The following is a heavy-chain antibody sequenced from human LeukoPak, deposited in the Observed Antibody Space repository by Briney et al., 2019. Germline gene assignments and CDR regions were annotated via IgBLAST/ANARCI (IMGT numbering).Heavy chain of an antibody. J-gene: IGHJ5*02. V-gene: IGHV1-24*01. Sequence: ASVKVSCKVSGYTLTELSMHWVRQAPGKGLEWMGGFDPEDGETIYAQKFQGRVTMTEDTSTDTAYMELSRLRSDDTAVYYCARSGSWGQINNWFDPWGQGTLVTVSS. D-gene: IGHD3-10*01. CDR3: ARSGSWGQINNWFDP. CDR2: FDPEDGET. CDR1: GYTLTELS.